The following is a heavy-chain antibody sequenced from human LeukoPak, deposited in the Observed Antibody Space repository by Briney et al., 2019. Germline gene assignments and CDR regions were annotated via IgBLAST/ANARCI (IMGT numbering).Heavy chain of an antibody. V-gene: IGHV3-66*01. D-gene: IGHD5-12*01. CDR2: IYGGNST. J-gene: IGHJ5*01. CDR1: GFIVSDNY. CDR3: AKGGYSGHEFDF. Sequence: GGSLRLSCAASGFIVSDNYMSWVRQAPGKGLEWLAVIYGGNSTYYAASVKGRFTISRDTSKNTLYLQMNSLTVEDTAVYYCAKGGYSGHEFDFWGQGTLVTVSS.